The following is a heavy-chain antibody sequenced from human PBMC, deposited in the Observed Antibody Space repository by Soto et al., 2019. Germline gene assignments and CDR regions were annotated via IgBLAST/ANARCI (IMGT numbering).Heavy chain of an antibody. CDR2: IIPIFGTA. J-gene: IGHJ6*02. D-gene: IGHD2-2*01. CDR3: ARGVAIPVVPGYYYYGMDV. CDR1: GGTFSSYA. V-gene: IGHV1-69*13. Sequence: GASVKVSCKASGGTFSSYAISWVRQAPGQGLEWMGGIIPIFGTANYAQKFQGRVTITADESTSTAYMELSSLRSEDTAVYYCARGVAIPVVPGYYYYGMDVWGQGTTVTVSS.